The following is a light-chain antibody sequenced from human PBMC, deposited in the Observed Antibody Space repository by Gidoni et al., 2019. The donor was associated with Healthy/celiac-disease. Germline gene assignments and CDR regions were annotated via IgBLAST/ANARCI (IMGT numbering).Light chain of an antibody. V-gene: IGLV2-11*01. CDR3: CAYAGSYPVV. CDR2: DVS. Sequence: QSAQTQPRPVSGSPGPSVTISCTGTSSDVGGYNYVSWYQQHPGKAPKLMIYDVSKRPSGVPDRFSGSKSGNTASLTISGLQAEDEADYYCCAYAGSYPVVFGGGTKLTVL. J-gene: IGLJ2*01. CDR1: SSDVGGYNY.